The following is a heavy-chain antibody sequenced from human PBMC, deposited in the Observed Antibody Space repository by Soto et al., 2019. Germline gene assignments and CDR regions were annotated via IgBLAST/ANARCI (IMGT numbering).Heavy chain of an antibody. V-gene: IGHV5-10-1*01. J-gene: IGHJ4*02. CDR3: ARQIYDSDTGPNFQYYFDS. Sequence: PGESLKISCKGSGYSFAGYWITWVRQKPGKGLEWMGRIDPSDSQTYYSPSFRGHVTISVTKSITTVFLQWSSLRASGTAMYYCARQIYDSDTGPNFQYYFDSWGQGTPGTVSS. D-gene: IGHD3-22*01. CDR2: IDPSDSQT. CDR1: GYSFAGYW.